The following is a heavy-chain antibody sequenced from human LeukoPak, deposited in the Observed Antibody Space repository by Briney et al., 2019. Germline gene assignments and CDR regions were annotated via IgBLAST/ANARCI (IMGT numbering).Heavy chain of an antibody. CDR2: IYYSGST. CDR3: ARQLDIVATGYYGMDV. CDR1: GGSISSYY. J-gene: IGHJ6*02. D-gene: IGHD5-12*01. Sequence: SETLSLTCTVSGGSISSYYWSWIRQPPGKGLEWIGYIYYSGSTNYNPSLKSRVTIPVDTSKNQFSLKLSSVTAADTAVYYCARQLDIVATGYYGMDVWGQGTTVTVSS. V-gene: IGHV4-59*08.